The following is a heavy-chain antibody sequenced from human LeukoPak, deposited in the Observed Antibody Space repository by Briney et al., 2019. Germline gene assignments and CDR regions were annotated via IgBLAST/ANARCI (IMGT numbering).Heavy chain of an antibody. CDR1: GFTFSSYA. D-gene: IGHD2-15*01. CDR3: ARDGDCSGGSCYSRAKGYFDY. V-gene: IGHV3-30-3*01. J-gene: IGHJ4*02. CDR2: ISYDGSNK. Sequence: GGSLRLSCAASGFTFSSYAMHWVRQAPGKGLEWVAVISYDGSNKYYADSVKGRFTISRDNSKNTLYLQMNSLRAEDTAVYYCARDGDCSGGSCYSRAKGYFDYWGQGTLVTVSS.